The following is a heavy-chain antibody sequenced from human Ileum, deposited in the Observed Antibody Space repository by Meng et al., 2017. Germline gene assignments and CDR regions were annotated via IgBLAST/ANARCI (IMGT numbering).Heavy chain of an antibody. CDR2: IYRDDEK. J-gene: IGHJ5*02. D-gene: IGHD3-16*01. Sequence: QISLKGSGPTLVKPTQTLPRTCTFSGFSPTTGAEGGGWFRQPPGKGLEWLAMIYRDDEKRFSPSLNSRLTITKDTSKSQVVLTMTNMDPVDTATYYCARGRVGTWWFDPWGQGALVTVSS. CDR3: ARGRVGTWWFDP. V-gene: IGHV2-5*02. CDR1: GFSPTTGAEG.